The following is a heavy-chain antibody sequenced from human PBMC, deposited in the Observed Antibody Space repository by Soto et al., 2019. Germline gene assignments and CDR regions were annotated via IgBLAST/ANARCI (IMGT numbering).Heavy chain of an antibody. Sequence: ASVKVSCKASGYTFTSYAMHWVRQAPGQRLEWMGWINAGNGNTKYSQKFQGRVTITRDTSASTAYMELSSLRSEDTAVYYCARDRQQLNWFEPWGQGTLVTVSS. CDR3: ARDRQQLNWFEP. CDR1: GYTFTSYA. CDR2: INAGNGNT. D-gene: IGHD6-13*01. J-gene: IGHJ5*02. V-gene: IGHV1-3*01.